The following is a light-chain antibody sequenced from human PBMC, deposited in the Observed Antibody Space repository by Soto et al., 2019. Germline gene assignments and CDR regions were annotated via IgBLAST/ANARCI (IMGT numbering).Light chain of an antibody. V-gene: IGLV2-14*01. CDR3: SSYTSSRGVV. J-gene: IGLJ2*01. CDR1: SSDVGGYNY. CDR2: DVS. Sequence: QSVLTQPASVSGSPGQSITISCTGTSSDVGGYNYVSWYQQHPGKAPKLMIYDVSNRPSGVSNRFSGSKSGNTASLTISGLQAEDEADYYCSSYTSSRGVVFGGGTKVPS.